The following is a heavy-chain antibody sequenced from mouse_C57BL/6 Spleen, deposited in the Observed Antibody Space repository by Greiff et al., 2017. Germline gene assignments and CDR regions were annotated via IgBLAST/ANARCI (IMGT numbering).Heavy chain of an antibody. CDR1: GFSLTSYG. Sequence: QVQLQQSGPGLVQPSQSLSITCTVSGFSLTSYGVHWVRQSPGKGLEWLGVVWSGGSEDHNAAFIFRMSISKYNSKSQVFFKMNSLQADDTSIYYCARNYYGSSYWFAYWGQGTLVTVSA. D-gene: IGHD1-1*01. J-gene: IGHJ3*01. CDR2: VWSGGSE. V-gene: IGHV2-2*01. CDR3: ARNYYGSSYWFAY.